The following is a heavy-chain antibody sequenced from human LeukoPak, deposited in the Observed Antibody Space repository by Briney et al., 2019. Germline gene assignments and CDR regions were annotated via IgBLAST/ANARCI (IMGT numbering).Heavy chain of an antibody. CDR2: IRYDGRNK. CDR3: AKDYTWNAFDY. CDR1: RFTFSSCG. J-gene: IGHJ4*02. Sequence: PGGSLRLSCAASRFTFSSCGMHWVRQAPGKGLEWVAFIRYDGRNKHYADSVKGRFTISRDNSKNTLYLQMNSLRAEDTAVYYCAKDYTWNAFDYWGQGTLVTVSP. D-gene: IGHD1-1*01. V-gene: IGHV3-30*02.